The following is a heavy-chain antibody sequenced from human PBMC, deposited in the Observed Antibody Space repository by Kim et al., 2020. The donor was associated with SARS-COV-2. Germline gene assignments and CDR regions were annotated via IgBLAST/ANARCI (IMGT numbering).Heavy chain of an antibody. D-gene: IGHD1-26*01. J-gene: IGHJ6*02. V-gene: IGHV4-59*13. CDR3: AREIMVGATTGGDENYYYYYGMDV. CDR1: GGSISSYY. Sequence: SETLSLTCTVSGGSISSYYWSWIRQPPGKGLEWIGYIYYSGSTNYNPSLKSRVTISVDTSKNQFSLKLSSVTAADTAVYYCAREIMVGATTGGDENYYYYYGMDVWGQGTTVTVSS. CDR2: IYYSGST.